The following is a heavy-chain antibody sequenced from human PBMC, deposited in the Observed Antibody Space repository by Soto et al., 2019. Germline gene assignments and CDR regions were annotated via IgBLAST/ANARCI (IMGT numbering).Heavy chain of an antibody. CDR2: IIPTLGTP. J-gene: IGHJ6*02. CDR1: GGTFSTHA. D-gene: IGHD3-3*01. V-gene: IGHV1-69*01. Sequence: QVQLVQSGAEVKKPGSSVKVSCKASGGTFSTHAISWVRQAPGQGLEWLGGIIPTLGTPNYAQKFQGRVTVTADEYTSTAYVELSRLTSEDTAVYYCARAAFRSGYYGYYYGMDVWAQGTAVNV. CDR3: ARAAFRSGYYGYYYGMDV.